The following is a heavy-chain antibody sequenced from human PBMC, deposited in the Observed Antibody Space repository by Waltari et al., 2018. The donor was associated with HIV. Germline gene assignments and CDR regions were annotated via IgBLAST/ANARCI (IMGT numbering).Heavy chain of an antibody. CDR3: ARGGCSGRTCYSKSFDL. CDR1: GGAFSSYT. Sequence: QVQLVQSGAEMKMPESSVKVSCKASGGAFSSYTISWVRQAPGPGLEWMGGIIPKFGATNYSQKFQGRVTISADESTSTVYLELTSLRSDDTAVYHCARGGCSGRTCYSKSFDLWGQGTMVTVSS. D-gene: IGHD2-15*01. V-gene: IGHV1-69*01. CDR2: IIPKFGAT. J-gene: IGHJ3*01.